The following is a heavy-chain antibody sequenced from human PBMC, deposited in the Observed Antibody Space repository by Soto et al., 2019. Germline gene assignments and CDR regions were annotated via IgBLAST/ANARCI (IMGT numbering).Heavy chain of an antibody. Sequence: PSETLSLTCTVSGGSISSYYWSWIRQPPGRGLEWIGYIYYSGSTSYNPSLKSRVTTSVDTSKNQFSLKLISVTAADTAVYYCARGRYYDSSGYCDFDYWGQGTLVTVSS. D-gene: IGHD3-22*01. V-gene: IGHV4-59*12. CDR2: IYYSGST. CDR1: GGSISSYY. J-gene: IGHJ4*02. CDR3: ARGRYYDSSGYCDFDY.